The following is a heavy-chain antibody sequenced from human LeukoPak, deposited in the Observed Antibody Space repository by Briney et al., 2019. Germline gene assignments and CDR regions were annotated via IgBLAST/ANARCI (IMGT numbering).Heavy chain of an antibody. D-gene: IGHD3-10*01. CDR2: INHSGST. V-gene: IGHV4-34*01. J-gene: IGHJ4*02. CDR1: GGSFSGYY. CDR3: ARGRGVTPVGGYFDY. Sequence: SETLSLTCAVYGGSFSGYYWSWIRQPPGKGLEWIGEINHSGSTNYNPSLRSRVTILVDTSKNQFSLKRSSVTAADTAVYYCARGRGVTPVGGYFDYWGQGTLVTVSS.